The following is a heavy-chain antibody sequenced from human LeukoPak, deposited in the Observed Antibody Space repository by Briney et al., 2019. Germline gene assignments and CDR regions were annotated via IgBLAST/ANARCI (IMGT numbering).Heavy chain of an antibody. V-gene: IGHV4-34*01. D-gene: IGHD6-19*01. CDR1: GGSFSGYY. CDR3: ARSTDGTTSSGWYVDY. J-gene: IGHJ4*02. Sequence: KSSETLSLTCAVYGGSFSGYYWSWIRQPPGRGLEWIGEINHSGSTNYNPSLKSRVTISVDTSKNQFSLKLSSVTAADTAVYYCARSTDGTTSSGWYVDYWGQGTLVTVSS. CDR2: INHSGST.